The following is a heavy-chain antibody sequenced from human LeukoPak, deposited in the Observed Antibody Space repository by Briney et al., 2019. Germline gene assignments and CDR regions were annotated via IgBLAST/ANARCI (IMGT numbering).Heavy chain of an antibody. CDR3: ARDGGWNYVDYYYGMDV. CDR1: GFTFSSYS. D-gene: IGHD1-7*01. CDR2: ISSSSSTI. J-gene: IGHJ6*02. Sequence: GGSLRLSCAASGFTFSSYSMNWIRQAPGKGLEWVSYISSSSSTIYYADSVKGRFTISRDNAKNSLYLQMNSLRAEDTAVYYCARDGGWNYVDYYYGMDVWGQGTTVTVSS. V-gene: IGHV3-48*01.